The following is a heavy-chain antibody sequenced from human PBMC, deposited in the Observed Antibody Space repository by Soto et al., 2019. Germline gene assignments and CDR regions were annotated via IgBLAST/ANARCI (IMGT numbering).Heavy chain of an antibody. Sequence: GGSLRLSCAASGFTFSSYAMHWVRQAPGKGLEWVAVISYDGSNKYYADSVKGRFTISRDNSKNTLYLQMNSLRAEDTAVYYCARDFEILTGYYPGYYYGMDVWGQGTTVTVSS. CDR2: ISYDGSNK. V-gene: IGHV3-30-3*01. D-gene: IGHD3-9*01. J-gene: IGHJ6*02. CDR3: ARDFEILTGYYPGYYYGMDV. CDR1: GFTFSSYA.